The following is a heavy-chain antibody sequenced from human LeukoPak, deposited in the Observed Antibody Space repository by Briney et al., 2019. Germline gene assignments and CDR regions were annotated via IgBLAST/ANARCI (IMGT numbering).Heavy chain of an antibody. J-gene: IGHJ4*02. CDR2: INPNSGGT. D-gene: IGHD3-22*01. Sequence: ASVKVSCKASGYTFTGYYMHWVRQAPGQGLEWMGWINPNSGGTNYAQKFQGWVTMTRDTSISTAYMELSRLRFDDTAVYYCARGVSRRDSSAGYWGQGTLVTVSS. CDR3: ARGVSRRDSSAGY. V-gene: IGHV1-2*04. CDR1: GYTFTGYY.